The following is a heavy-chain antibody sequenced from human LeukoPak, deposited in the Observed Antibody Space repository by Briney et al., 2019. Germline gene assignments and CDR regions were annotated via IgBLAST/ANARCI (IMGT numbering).Heavy chain of an antibody. D-gene: IGHD3-3*01. J-gene: IGHJ6*02. Sequence: SETLSLTCAVYGGSSSGYYWSWIRQPPGKGLEWIGEINRSGSTNYNPSLKSRVTISVDTSKNQFSLKLSSVTAADTAVYYCATSSGFYYYYGMDVWGQGTTVTVSS. CDR2: INRSGST. CDR1: GGSSSGYY. V-gene: IGHV4-34*01. CDR3: ATSSGFYYYYGMDV.